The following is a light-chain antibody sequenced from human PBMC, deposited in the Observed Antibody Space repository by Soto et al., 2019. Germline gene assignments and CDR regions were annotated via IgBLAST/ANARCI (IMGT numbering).Light chain of an antibody. Sequence: EIELTQSPGTLSLSPGGRVTLSCRASRSVSNNYVAWYQQIPGQAPRLLIYGAASRAAGIPDRFSGSGSGTDFSIAISRLETEDFAVYFCQQYGNWPLTFGGGTKVDIK. CDR3: QQYGNWPLT. CDR1: RSVSNNY. V-gene: IGKV3-20*01. CDR2: GAA. J-gene: IGKJ4*01.